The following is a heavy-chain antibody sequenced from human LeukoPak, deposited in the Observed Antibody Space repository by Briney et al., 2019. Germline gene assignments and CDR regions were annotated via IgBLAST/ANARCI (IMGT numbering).Heavy chain of an antibody. CDR2: IIPIFGTA. Sequence: SVKVSCKASGGTFSSYAISWVRQAPGQGLEWMGGIIPIFGTANYAQKFQGRVTITADESTSTAYMELSSLRSEDTAVYYCARRDHPEVAFDIWGQGAMVTVSS. D-gene: IGHD1-14*01. CDR1: GGTFSSYA. CDR3: ARRDHPEVAFDI. V-gene: IGHV1-69*13. J-gene: IGHJ3*02.